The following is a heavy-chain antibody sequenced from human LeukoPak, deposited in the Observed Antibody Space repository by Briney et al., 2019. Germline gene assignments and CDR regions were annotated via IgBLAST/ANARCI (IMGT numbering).Heavy chain of an antibody. CDR2: FSYSGNT. CDR3: ARGPLDSGYTYFDY. D-gene: IGHD5-12*01. J-gene: IGHJ4*02. V-gene: IGHV4-59*01. CDR1: GASISSYY. Sequence: PSETLSLTYTVSGASISSYYWSWIRQPPGKGLEWIGYFSYSGNTNYNPSLKSRVTVSVDTSKNQFSLKLTSVTAADTAVYHCARGPLDSGYTYFDYWGQGTLVTVSS.